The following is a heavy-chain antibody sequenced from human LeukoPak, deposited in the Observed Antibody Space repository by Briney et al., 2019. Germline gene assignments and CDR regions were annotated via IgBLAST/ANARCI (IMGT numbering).Heavy chain of an antibody. J-gene: IGHJ4*02. CDR2: IYYSGST. V-gene: IGHV4-59*01. D-gene: IGHD6-6*01. CDR1: GGPISSYY. CDR3: ARDSSSSLDYSYFDY. Sequence: SEILSLTCTVSGGPISSYYWSWIRQPPGKGLEWIGYIYYSGSTNYNPSLKSRVTISVDTSKNQFSLKLSSVTAADTAVYYCARDSSSSLDYSYFDYWGQGTLVTVSS.